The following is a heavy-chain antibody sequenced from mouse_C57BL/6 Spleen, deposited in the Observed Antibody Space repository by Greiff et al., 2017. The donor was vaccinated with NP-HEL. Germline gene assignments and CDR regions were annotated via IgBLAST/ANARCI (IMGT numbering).Heavy chain of an antibody. V-gene: IGHV1-81*01. CDR1: GYTFTSYG. D-gene: IGHD1-1*01. J-gene: IGHJ2*01. CDR3: ASPHYYGSSSYYFDY. CDR2: IYPRSGNT. Sequence: QVQLKESGAELARPGASVKLSCKASGYTFTSYGISWVKQRTGQGLEWIGEIYPRSGNTYYNEKFKGKATLTADKSSSTAYMELRSLTSEDSAVYFCASPHYYGSSSYYFDYWGQGTTLTVSS.